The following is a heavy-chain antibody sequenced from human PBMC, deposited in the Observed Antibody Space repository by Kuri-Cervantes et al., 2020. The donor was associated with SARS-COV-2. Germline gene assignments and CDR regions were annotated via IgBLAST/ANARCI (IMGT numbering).Heavy chain of an antibody. CDR3: AKVGYYDFWSGYSSYYFDY. J-gene: IGHJ4*02. CDR2: ISGSGGST. D-gene: IGHD3-3*01. V-gene: IGHV3-23*01. CDR1: GFSVRSNY. Sequence: GGSLRLSCAASGFSVRSNYMSWVRQAPGKGLEWVSAISGSGGSTYYADSVKGRFTISRDNSKNTLYLQMNSLRAEDTAVYYCAKVGYYDFWSGYSSYYFDYWGQGTLVTVSS.